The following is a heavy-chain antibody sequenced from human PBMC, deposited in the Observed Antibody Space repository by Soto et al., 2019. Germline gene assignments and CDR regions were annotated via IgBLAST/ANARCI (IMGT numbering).Heavy chain of an antibody. CDR2: INHSGST. CDR3: ARDKIASSGYGFGGAFDI. D-gene: IGHD3-22*01. Sequence: SETLSLTCAVYGGSFSGYYWSWIRQPPGKGLEWIGEINHSGSTNYNPSLKSRVTISVDKSKNQFSLKLSSVTAADTAVYYCARDKIASSGYGFGGAFDIWGQGTMVTVSS. CDR1: GGSFSGYY. J-gene: IGHJ3*02. V-gene: IGHV4-34*01.